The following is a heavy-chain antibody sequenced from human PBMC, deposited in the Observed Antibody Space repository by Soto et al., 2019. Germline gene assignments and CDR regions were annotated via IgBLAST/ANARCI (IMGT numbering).Heavy chain of an antibody. D-gene: IGHD6-25*01. CDR3: ARDPKQRLADSYYYGVDV. Sequence: EVQLVESGGGLVKPGGSLRLSCAASGFTFSRYGMNWVRQAPGKGLELVSSISGLSSYIYYADSVKGRFTVSRDTAKNSLYVQMNSLRTEDTAVYYCARDPKQRLADSYYYGVDVWGQGTTVSVSS. CDR1: GFTFSRYG. CDR2: ISGLSSYI. V-gene: IGHV3-21*02. J-gene: IGHJ6*02.